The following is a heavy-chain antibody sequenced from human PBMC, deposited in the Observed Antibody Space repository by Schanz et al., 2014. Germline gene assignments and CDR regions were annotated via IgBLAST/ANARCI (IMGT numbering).Heavy chain of an antibody. V-gene: IGHV1-18*04. CDR2: ISAYNGNT. J-gene: IGHJ6*02. CDR3: ARDVGLASWMDV. CDR1: GYTFTNHY. Sequence: QVQVIQSGPEVKKPGASVKVSCKASGYTFTNHYLHWVRQAPGQGLEWMGRISAYNGNTNYARNLQGRVTLTTDTSTYTAYMELRSLTSDDTAVYYCARDVGLASWMDVWGQGTTVTVSS. D-gene: IGHD6-19*01.